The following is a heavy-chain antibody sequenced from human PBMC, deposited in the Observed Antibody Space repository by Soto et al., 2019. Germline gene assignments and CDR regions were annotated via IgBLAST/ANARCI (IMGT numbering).Heavy chain of an antibody. J-gene: IGHJ6*02. V-gene: IGHV1-3*01. D-gene: IGHD3-22*01. Sequence: QVKLVQSGAEVKKPGASVKVSCKSSGYTFTSYAVHWVRQAPGQRLEWMAWINAGNGNTKYSQKFQGRVTITRDTSASTGYLELSSLKSEDTAVYFCARDFSLEVSSGYSDYYYYGMDVWGQGTTVTVSS. CDR2: INAGNGNT. CDR3: ARDFSLEVSSGYSDYYYYGMDV. CDR1: GYTFTSYA.